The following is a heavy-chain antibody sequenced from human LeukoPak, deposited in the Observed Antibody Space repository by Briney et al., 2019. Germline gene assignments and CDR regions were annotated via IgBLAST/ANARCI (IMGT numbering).Heavy chain of an antibody. J-gene: IGHJ4*02. CDR1: GYSSTSYW. CDR3: ACVYYDSSGYFDY. Sequence: GESLKISCKGSGYSSTSYWIGWVRQMPGKGLEWMGIIYPGDSDTRYSPSFQGQVTISADKSISTAYLQWSSLKASDTAMYYCACVYYDSSGYFDYWGQGTLVTVSS. V-gene: IGHV5-51*03. D-gene: IGHD3-22*01. CDR2: IYPGDSDT.